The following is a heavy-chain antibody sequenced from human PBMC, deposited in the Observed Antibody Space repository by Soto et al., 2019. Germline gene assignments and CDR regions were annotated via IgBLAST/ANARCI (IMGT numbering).Heavy chain of an antibody. Sequence: QVQLVQSGAEVKKPGSSVKVSCKASGGTFSSYTISWVRQAPGQGLEWMGRIIPILGIANYAQKFQGRVTITADKSTSTAYMELSSLRSEDTAVYYCARDQMDCSGGSCYSEGIDYWGQGTLVTVSS. CDR2: IIPILGIA. CDR1: GGTFSSYT. J-gene: IGHJ4*02. V-gene: IGHV1-69*08. D-gene: IGHD2-15*01. CDR3: ARDQMDCSGGSCYSEGIDY.